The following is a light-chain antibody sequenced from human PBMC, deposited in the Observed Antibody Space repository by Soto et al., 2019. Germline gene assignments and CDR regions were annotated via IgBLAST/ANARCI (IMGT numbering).Light chain of an antibody. CDR1: SSDVGGYNY. J-gene: IGLJ2*01. V-gene: IGLV2-8*01. Sequence: QSALTQPPSASGSPGQSVTISCTGTSSDVGGYNYVSWYQQHPGKGPKLIIYEVSKRPSGVPDRFSGSKSGNTASLTVSGLQAEDEADYYCSSYAGSNNLGFGGGTQLTVL. CDR2: EVS. CDR3: SSYAGSNNLG.